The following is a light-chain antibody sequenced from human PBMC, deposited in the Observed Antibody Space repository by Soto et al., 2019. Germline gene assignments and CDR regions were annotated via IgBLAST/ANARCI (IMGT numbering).Light chain of an antibody. V-gene: IGKV4-1*01. CDR1: QSVLYSSNNKNY. J-gene: IGKJ1*01. CDR2: WAS. CDR3: QQYYSTWWT. Sequence: DIVMTQSPDSLAVSLGERATINCKSSQSVLYSSNNKNYLAWYQQKPGQPPKLLIYWASTRESGVPDRFSGSGSGTDVTLTISSLQAEDVAVYYCQQYYSTWWTFGQGTKVEIK.